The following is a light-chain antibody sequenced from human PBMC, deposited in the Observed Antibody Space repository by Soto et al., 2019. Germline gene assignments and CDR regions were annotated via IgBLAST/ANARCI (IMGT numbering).Light chain of an antibody. CDR3: SSYTTSNTRQIV. CDR2: DVS. Sequence: VLTQPASVSGSPGQSITISCTGTSSDVVGYNYVSWYQQHPGKAPKFMIYDVSNRPSGVSNRFSGSKSGNTASLTISGLQAEDEADYYCSSYTTSNTRQIVFGTGTKVTVL. V-gene: IGLV2-14*03. CDR1: SSDVVGYNY. J-gene: IGLJ1*01.